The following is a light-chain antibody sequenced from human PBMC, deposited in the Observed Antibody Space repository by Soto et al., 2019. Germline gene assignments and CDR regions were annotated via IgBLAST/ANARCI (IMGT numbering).Light chain of an antibody. CDR1: SSSIGAGYD. CDR3: QSYDGSLSGWV. J-gene: IGLJ3*02. V-gene: IGLV1-40*01. Sequence: QSVLTQPPSVSGAPGQRVTISCTGSSSSIGAGYDVHWYQQLPGTAPKLLIYGNSNRPSGVPDRFSGSKSGTSASLAITGLQAEDEADYYCQSYDGSLSGWVFGGGTKLTVL. CDR2: GNS.